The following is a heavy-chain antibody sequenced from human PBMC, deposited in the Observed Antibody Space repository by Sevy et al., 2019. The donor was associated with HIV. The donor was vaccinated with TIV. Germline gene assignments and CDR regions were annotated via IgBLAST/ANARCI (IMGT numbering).Heavy chain of an antibody. CDR3: ARVQPTVTSDAFDI. J-gene: IGHJ3*02. CDR2: ISAYNGYT. D-gene: IGHD4-17*01. Sequence: ASVKVSCKASGYMFSNYDITWVRQAPGQGLEWMGWISAYNGYTNYAQNAQGRVTMTTDTSTSTAYMELRSLRSDDMAVYYCARVQPTVTSDAFDIWGQGTMVTVSS. CDR1: GYMFSNYD. V-gene: IGHV1-18*03.